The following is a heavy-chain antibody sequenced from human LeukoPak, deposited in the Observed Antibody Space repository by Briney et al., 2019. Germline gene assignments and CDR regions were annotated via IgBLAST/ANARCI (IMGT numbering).Heavy chain of an antibody. Sequence: ASVEVSCKASGYTFTSYGISWVRQAPGQGLEWMGWISAYNGNTNYAQKFQGRVTMTRDTSISTAYMELSRLRSDDTAVYYCARVGLGYCSSTSCYDYWGQGTLVTVSS. CDR2: ISAYNGNT. CDR3: ARVGLGYCSSTSCYDY. CDR1: GYTFTSYG. J-gene: IGHJ4*02. D-gene: IGHD2-2*01. V-gene: IGHV1-18*01.